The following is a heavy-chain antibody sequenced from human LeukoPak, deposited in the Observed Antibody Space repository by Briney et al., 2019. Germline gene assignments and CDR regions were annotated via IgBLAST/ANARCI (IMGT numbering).Heavy chain of an antibody. CDR3: ARDESGYSGYVRFDP. J-gene: IGHJ5*02. CDR2: ISSSGGTI. V-gene: IGHV3-48*03. Sequence: QPGGSLRLSRAASGFTFSSYEMNWVRQAPGKELEWVSYISSSGGTIYYADSVKGRFTISRDNAKNSLYLQMNSLRAEDTAVYYCARDESGYSGYVRFDPWGQGTLVTVSS. CDR1: GFTFSSYE. D-gene: IGHD5-12*01.